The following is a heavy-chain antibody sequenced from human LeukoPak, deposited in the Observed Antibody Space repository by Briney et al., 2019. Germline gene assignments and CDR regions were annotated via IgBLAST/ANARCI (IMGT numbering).Heavy chain of an antibody. V-gene: IGHV3-7*01. D-gene: IGHD3-3*01. CDR2: IKQDGSEK. J-gene: IGHJ4*02. Sequence: GALRLSCAASGFTFSSYSMSWVRQAPGKGLEWVANIKQDGSEKYYVDSVKGRFTISRDNAKNSLYLQMNSLRAEDTAVYYCARVGDFWSLDYWGQGTLVTVSS. CDR3: ARVGDFWSLDY. CDR1: GFTFSSYS.